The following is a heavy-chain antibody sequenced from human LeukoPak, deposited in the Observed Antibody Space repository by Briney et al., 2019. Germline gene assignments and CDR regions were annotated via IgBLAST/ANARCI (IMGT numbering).Heavy chain of an antibody. D-gene: IGHD2-15*01. Sequence: SETHSLTCTVSGDSISTSSYYWGWIRQPPGKGLEWIGSVFFSGNTYYEPSLKSRVTISVATSTNQFSLNVRSVSAADTAVYYCARDPSRSCAGGNCFSSWGQGTLVIVSS. CDR3: ARDPSRSCAGGNCFSS. V-gene: IGHV4-39*07. CDR2: VFFSGNT. J-gene: IGHJ5*02. CDR1: GDSISTSSYY.